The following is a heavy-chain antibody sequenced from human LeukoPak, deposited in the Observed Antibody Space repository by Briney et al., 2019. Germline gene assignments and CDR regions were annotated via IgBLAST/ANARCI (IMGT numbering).Heavy chain of an antibody. CDR1: GFTFDDYA. Sequence: GGSLRLSCAASGFTFDDYAMHWVRQAPGKGLEWVSGISWNSGSIGYADSVKGRFTISRDNSKNTLYLQMNSLRAEDTAVYYCARAAGRSGWYSTDYWGQGTLVTVSS. D-gene: IGHD6-19*01. CDR2: ISWNSGSI. V-gene: IGHV3-9*01. CDR3: ARAAGRSGWYSTDY. J-gene: IGHJ4*02.